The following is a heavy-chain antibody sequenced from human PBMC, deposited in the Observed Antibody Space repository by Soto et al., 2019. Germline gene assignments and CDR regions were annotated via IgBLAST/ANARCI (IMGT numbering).Heavy chain of an antibody. CDR1: GFTFSSYW. Sequence: VGSLRLSCAASGFTFSSYWMHWVRQAPGKGLVWVSRINSDGSSTSYADSVKGRFTISRDNAKNTLYLQMNSLRAEDTAVYYCARGSDTIFGVVISYYYGMDVWGQGTTVTVSS. CDR2: INSDGSST. D-gene: IGHD3-3*01. J-gene: IGHJ6*02. V-gene: IGHV3-74*01. CDR3: ARGSDTIFGVVISYYYGMDV.